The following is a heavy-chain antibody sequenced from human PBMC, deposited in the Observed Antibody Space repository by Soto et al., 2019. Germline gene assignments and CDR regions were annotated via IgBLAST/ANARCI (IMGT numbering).Heavy chain of an antibody. V-gene: IGHV4-59*01. Sequence: PSETLCLTCSVACGYSSSYYWRWIRQHPGKGLEWLGYIYYSGSPNYNPSLKSRVTISVNTSKTQFSLKLSSVTAADTAVYYCARAAPPADCWSGYGFDYWGQGTLVTVSS. CDR2: IYYSGSP. CDR3: ARAAPPADCWSGYGFDY. CDR1: CGYSSSYY. D-gene: IGHD3-3*01. J-gene: IGHJ4*02.